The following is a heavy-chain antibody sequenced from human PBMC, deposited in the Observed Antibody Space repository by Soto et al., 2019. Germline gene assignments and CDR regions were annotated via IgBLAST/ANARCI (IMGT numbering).Heavy chain of an antibody. CDR1: GGSISSGGYY. Sequence: SETLSLTCTVSGGSISSGGYYWSWIRQNPGKGLGWIGHIYYTGSTYYNPSLKSRLTMSVDTSKNQLSLKVSPVTAADTAVYYCARSIGDRPRLDYGMDVWGQGTTVTVSS. D-gene: IGHD6-6*01. CDR3: ARSIGDRPRLDYGMDV. J-gene: IGHJ6*01. CDR2: IYYTGST. V-gene: IGHV4-31*03.